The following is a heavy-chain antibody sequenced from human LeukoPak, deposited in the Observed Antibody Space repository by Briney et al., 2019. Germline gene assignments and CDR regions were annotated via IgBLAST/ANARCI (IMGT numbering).Heavy chain of an antibody. J-gene: IGHJ4*02. CDR3: ARGTLNIPREQGAFDY. Sequence: GGSLRLSCAASGFTFSSYSMNWVRQAPGKGLEWVSYISTSRSYIYYADPVKGRFTISKDNAKKSVNLQMNRLRAEDTADYYCARGTLNIPREQGAFDYWGQGTLVTVSS. V-gene: IGHV3-21*01. CDR2: ISTSRSYI. CDR1: GFTFSSYS. D-gene: IGHD1/OR15-1a*01.